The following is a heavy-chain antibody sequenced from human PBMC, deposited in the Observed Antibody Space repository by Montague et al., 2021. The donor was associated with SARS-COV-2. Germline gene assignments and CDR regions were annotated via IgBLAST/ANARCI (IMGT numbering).Heavy chain of an antibody. D-gene: IGHD6-13*01. Sequence: SETLSLTCAVSGGFISSGNWWSWVRQPPGKGLEWIGEIFHSGAASYNPSLKSRLTIPMDKSKNEFSLKLNSVTAADTAMYYCARDFVAAVPDRFDSWGQGVLVTVSS. V-gene: IGHV4/OR15-8*02. CDR1: GGFISSGNW. J-gene: IGHJ4*02. CDR2: IFHSGAA. CDR3: ARDFVAAVPDRFDS.